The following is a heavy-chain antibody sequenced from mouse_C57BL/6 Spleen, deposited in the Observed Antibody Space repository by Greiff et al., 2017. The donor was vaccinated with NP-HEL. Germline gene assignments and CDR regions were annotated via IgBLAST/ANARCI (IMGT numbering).Heavy chain of an antibody. CDR1: GYAFSSSW. CDR3: ARWGPEGDFDY. CDR2: IYPGDGDT. Sequence: VQLQQSGPELVKPGASVKISCKASGYAFSSSWMNWVKQRPGKGLEWIGRIYPGDGDTNYNGKFKGKATLTADKSSSTAYMQLSSLTSEDSAVYFCARWGPEGDFDYWGQGTTLTVSS. J-gene: IGHJ2*01. V-gene: IGHV1-82*01.